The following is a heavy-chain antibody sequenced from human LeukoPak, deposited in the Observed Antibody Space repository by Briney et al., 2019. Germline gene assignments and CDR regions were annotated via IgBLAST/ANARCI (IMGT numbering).Heavy chain of an antibody. J-gene: IGHJ4*02. D-gene: IGHD5-18*01. CDR3: ASSIDTATTNDY. V-gene: IGHV4-30-4*01. CDR1: GGSISSGGYY. CDR2: IYYSGST. Sequence: SQTLSLTCTVAGGSISSGGYYWSWIRQPPGKGLEWIGDIYYSGSTYYNPSLKSRVTISVDTTKNQFSLKLSSVTSPHTATFYCASSIDTATTNDYWGQGTMVTVCS.